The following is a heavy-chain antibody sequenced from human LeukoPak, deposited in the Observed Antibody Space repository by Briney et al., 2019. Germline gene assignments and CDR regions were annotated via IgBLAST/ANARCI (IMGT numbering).Heavy chain of an antibody. CDR3: ATKRSGISWYDY. Sequence: PSETLSLTCTVSGASISSGVHYWSWVRQHPGEGLEWIGYIYYTGTTYYNPSLTSRVTISVDTSKNQFSLKLSSVTAADTAVYYCATKRSGISWYDYWGQGTLVTVSS. J-gene: IGHJ4*02. CDR2: IYYTGTT. V-gene: IGHV4-31*03. CDR1: GASISSGVHY. D-gene: IGHD3-3*01.